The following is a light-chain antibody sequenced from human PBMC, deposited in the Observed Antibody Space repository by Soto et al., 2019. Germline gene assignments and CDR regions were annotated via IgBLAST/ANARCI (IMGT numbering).Light chain of an antibody. V-gene: IGKV3-15*01. CDR2: GAF. CDR1: QSVSSN. CDR3: QQYNDWPLT. Sequence: EILMTQSPVTLSVSPGERATLSCRASQSVSSNLAWYQQKPGQAPSLLIYGAFTRATGTPARFSGTGSGTEFTLTISSLQSEDFALYYCQQYNDWPLTFGQGTKVEI. J-gene: IGKJ1*01.